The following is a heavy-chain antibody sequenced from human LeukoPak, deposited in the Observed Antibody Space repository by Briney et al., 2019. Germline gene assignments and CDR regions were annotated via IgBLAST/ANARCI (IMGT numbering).Heavy chain of an antibody. CDR2: ISGSSGII. D-gene: IGHD6-19*01. J-gene: IGHJ4*02. CDR1: GFTFNTYT. V-gene: IGHV3-48*01. Sequence: PGGSLRLSCAASGFTFNTYTMNWVRQAPGKGLEWVSYISGSSGIIDYADSVRGRFTISRDNAKNSLYLQMNSLRAEDTAVYYCARGARSGWFRGDYWGQGTLVTVSS. CDR3: ARGARSGWFRGDY.